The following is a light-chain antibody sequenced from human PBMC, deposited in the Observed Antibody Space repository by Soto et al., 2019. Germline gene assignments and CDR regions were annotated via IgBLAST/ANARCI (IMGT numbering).Light chain of an antibody. V-gene: IGKV1-33*01. CDR2: DAS. J-gene: IGKJ3*01. CDR1: QDISNY. Sequence: DIQMTQSPSSLSASVGDRVTITCQASQDISNYLNWYQQKPGKAPKLLIYDASNLETGVPSRFSGSGSGTDFTFTISSLQPEDIATYYCQQSWLFGPGTKVDIK. CDR3: QQSWL.